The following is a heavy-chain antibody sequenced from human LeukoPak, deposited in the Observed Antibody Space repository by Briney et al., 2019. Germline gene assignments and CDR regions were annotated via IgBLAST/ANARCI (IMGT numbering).Heavy chain of an antibody. Sequence: ASVKVSCKASGGTFSSYAISWVRQAPGQGLEWMGRIIPILGIANYAQKFQGRVTITADKSTSTAYMELSSLRSEDTAVYYCARSRGYSYGYVKDYWGQGTLVTVSS. V-gene: IGHV1-69*04. J-gene: IGHJ4*02. CDR3: ARSRGYSYGYVKDY. CDR2: IIPILGIA. CDR1: GGTFSSYA. D-gene: IGHD5-18*01.